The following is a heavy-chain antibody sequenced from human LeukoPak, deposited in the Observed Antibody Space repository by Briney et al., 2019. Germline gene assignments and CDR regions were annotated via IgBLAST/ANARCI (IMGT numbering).Heavy chain of an antibody. Sequence: PGGSLRLSCAASGFTFNNYIMTWVRQAPGRGLEWVSYISSGSGTMYYADSVKGRSTISRDNAKKSLYLQMNSLRDEDTAVYYCARAVLGYSWVYDYWGRGTLVTVSS. CDR2: ISSGSGTM. CDR3: ARAVLGYSWVYDY. V-gene: IGHV3-48*02. J-gene: IGHJ4*02. D-gene: IGHD5-18*01. CDR1: GFTFNNYI.